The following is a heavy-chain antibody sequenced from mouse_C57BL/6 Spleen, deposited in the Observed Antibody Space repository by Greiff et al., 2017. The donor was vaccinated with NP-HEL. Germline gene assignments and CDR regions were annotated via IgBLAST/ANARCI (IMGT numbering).Heavy chain of an antibody. Sequence: DVQLVESGGGLVKPGGSLKLSCAASGFTFSDYGMHWVRQAPEKGLEWVAYISSGSSTIYYADTVKGRFTISRDNAKNTLFLQMTSLRSEDTAMYYCASGLPFDYWGQGTTLTVSS. D-gene: IGHD2-1*01. J-gene: IGHJ2*01. V-gene: IGHV5-17*01. CDR3: ASGLPFDY. CDR2: ISSGSSTI. CDR1: GFTFSDYG.